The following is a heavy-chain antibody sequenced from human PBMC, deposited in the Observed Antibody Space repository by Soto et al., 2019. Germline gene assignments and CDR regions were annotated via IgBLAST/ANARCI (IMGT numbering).Heavy chain of an antibody. V-gene: IGHV1-69*13. CDR2: IIPIFGTA. CDR1: GGTFSGYA. Sequence: ASVKVSCKASGGTFSGYAISWVRQAPGQGLEWMGGIIPIFGTANYAQKFQGRVTITADESTSTAYMELSSLRSEDTAVYYCARGLAADGNIDYWGQGTLVTVSS. J-gene: IGHJ4*02. CDR3: ARGLAADGNIDY. D-gene: IGHD6-13*01.